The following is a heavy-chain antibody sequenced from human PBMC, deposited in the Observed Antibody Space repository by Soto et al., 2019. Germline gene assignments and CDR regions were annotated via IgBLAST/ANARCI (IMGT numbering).Heavy chain of an antibody. D-gene: IGHD3-10*01. CDR2: TIPLFGTT. CDR3: VAELDFGKLSVV. Sequence: QVQLVQSGVEVKKPGSSVRVSCKASGDTFKNSVISWVRPAPGQGLEWMGGTIPLFGTTDYAQKFQGRLTITTDESTTTAYMEVSRLTSEDTAVYYCVAELDFGKLSVVWGQGTTVNVSS. V-gene: IGHV1-69*01. J-gene: IGHJ6*02. CDR1: GDTFKNSV.